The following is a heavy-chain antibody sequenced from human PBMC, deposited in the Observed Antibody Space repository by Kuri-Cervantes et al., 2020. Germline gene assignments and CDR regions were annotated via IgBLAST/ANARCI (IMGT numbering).Heavy chain of an antibody. Sequence: GGSLRLSCAASGFSFSDHAVHWVRQAPGKGLEWVAVISFDGSNKYHADSVKGRFTVSRDNSKNTLYLQMASLTVEDTAFYFCTSDPPSDEYFKHWGQGTLVTVSS. V-gene: IGHV3-30-3*01. CDR2: ISFDGSNK. CDR1: GFSFSDHA. CDR3: TSDPPSDEYFKH. D-gene: IGHD6-6*01. J-gene: IGHJ1*01.